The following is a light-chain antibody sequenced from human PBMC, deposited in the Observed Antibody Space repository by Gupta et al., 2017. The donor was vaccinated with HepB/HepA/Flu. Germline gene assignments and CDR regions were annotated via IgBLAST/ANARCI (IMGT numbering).Light chain of an antibody. J-gene: IGKJ4*01. V-gene: IGKV4-1*01. CDR1: PSVLDSYNNKNY. Sequence: DIVMTQSPHSLAVSLGERATINCKSRPSVLDSYNNKNYLAWYQQKPGQPPKLLIYWASTRESGVPDRFSGSGSGTDFTLTISSLQAEDVAVYYCQQDDRTMLTFGGGTKVEIK. CDR2: WAS. CDR3: QQDDRTMLT.